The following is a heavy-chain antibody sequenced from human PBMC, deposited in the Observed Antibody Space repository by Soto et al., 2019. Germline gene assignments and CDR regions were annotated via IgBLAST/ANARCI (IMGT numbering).Heavy chain of an antibody. D-gene: IGHD3-10*01. J-gene: IGHJ4*02. CDR1: GFTFSSYG. Sequence: QVQLVESGGGVVQPGRSLRLSCAASGFTFSSYGMHWVRQAPGKGLEWVAVISYDGSNKYYADSVKGRFTISRDNSKNALYLQINSLRAEDTAVYYCAKDGYGSGSYSMGYWGQGTLVTVSS. CDR3: AKDGYGSGSYSMGY. CDR2: ISYDGSNK. V-gene: IGHV3-30*18.